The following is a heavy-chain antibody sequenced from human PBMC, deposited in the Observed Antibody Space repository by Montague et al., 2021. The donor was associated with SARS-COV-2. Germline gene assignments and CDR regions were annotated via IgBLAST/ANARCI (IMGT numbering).Heavy chain of an antibody. CDR2: IYYSGST. Sequence: SETLSLTCTVSGGSISSYYWSWIRQHPGKDLEWIGYIYYSGSTYYNPSLKSRVTISVDTSKNQFSLKLSSVTAADTAVYYCARARRGSGSGSYFDILVNWFDPWGQGTLVTVSS. V-gene: IGHV4-31*03. D-gene: IGHD3-10*01. J-gene: IGHJ5*02. CDR3: ARARRGSGSGSYFDILVNWFDP. CDR1: GGSISSYY.